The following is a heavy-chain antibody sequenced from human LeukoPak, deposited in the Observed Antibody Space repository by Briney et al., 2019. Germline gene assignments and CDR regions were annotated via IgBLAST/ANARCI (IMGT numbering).Heavy chain of an antibody. Sequence: SETLSLTCTVSGVSISSYYWSWIRQPPGKGLEWIGYISYSGSTNSNSSLKSRVTTSVDTSKNHFSLKLSSVTAADTAVYYCARGNTDYLDYWGQGILVTVSS. V-gene: IGHV4-59*01. CDR2: ISYSGST. CDR3: ARGNTDYLDY. D-gene: IGHD2-8*02. J-gene: IGHJ4*02. CDR1: GVSISSYY.